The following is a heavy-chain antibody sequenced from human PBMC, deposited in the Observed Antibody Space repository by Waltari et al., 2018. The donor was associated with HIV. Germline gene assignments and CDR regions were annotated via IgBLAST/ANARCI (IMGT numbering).Heavy chain of an antibody. J-gene: IGHJ3*02. CDR2: KRSICSTK. CDR1: GFTFSSYE. CDR3: ARDPLEYRAAGGFDI. Sequence: EVQLVESGGGLVQPGGSLRISCAASGFTFSSYEMNWVRQAPGKGLRWVSNKRSICSTKYYADSVKSRFTISRNNAKNSLYLQMNSLRAEDTAVYYCARDPLEYRAAGGFDIWGQGTMVTVSS. D-gene: IGHD6-6*01. V-gene: IGHV3-48*03.